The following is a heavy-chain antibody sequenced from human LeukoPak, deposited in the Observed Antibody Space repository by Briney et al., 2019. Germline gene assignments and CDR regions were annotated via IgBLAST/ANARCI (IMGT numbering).Heavy chain of an antibody. Sequence: ASVKVSCKASGGTFSSYAISWVRQAPGQGLGWMGWISAYNGNTNYAQKLQGRVTMTTDTSTSTAYMELRSLRSDDTAVYFCARVEGPSIFGVVDYWGPGTLVTVSS. CDR3: ARVEGPSIFGVVDY. CDR2: ISAYNGNT. CDR1: GGTFSSYA. V-gene: IGHV1-18*01. D-gene: IGHD3-3*01. J-gene: IGHJ4*02.